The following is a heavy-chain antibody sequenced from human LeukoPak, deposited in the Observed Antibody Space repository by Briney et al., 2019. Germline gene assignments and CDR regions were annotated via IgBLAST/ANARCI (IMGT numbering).Heavy chain of an antibody. V-gene: IGHV3-11*01. CDR3: ARDGSRYCSSRSCYSGYYYYGMDV. CDR2: IGSSGHTI. D-gene: IGHD2-2*01. J-gene: IGHJ6*02. CDR1: GFTFSDYY. Sequence: GGSLRLSCAASGFTFSDYYMSWIRQAPGKGLEWLSYIGSSGHTIYYADSVKGRFTISRDNAKNSLYLQMNSLRAEDTAAYYCARDGSRYCSSRSCYSGYYYYGMDVWGQGTTVTVSS.